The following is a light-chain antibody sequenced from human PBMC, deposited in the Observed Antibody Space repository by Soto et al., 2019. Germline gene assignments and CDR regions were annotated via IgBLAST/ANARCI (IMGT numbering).Light chain of an antibody. J-gene: IGKJ4*01. CDR2: GAS. CDR3: QQYNDWPPA. Sequence: ETEMTHSPATLALSPWEGATLSYRASQSVSSKLVWYQQKPGQAPRFLIYGASSRATGIPARFRGSGSGTDFTLTIDSLQSEDFAVYYCQQYNDWPPAFGGGTKVDIK. CDR1: QSVSSK. V-gene: IGKV3-15*01.